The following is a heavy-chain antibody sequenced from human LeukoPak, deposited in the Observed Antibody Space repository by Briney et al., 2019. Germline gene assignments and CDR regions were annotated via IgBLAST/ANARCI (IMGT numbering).Heavy chain of an antibody. CDR2: IYSGGST. CDR1: GFTVSSNY. D-gene: IGHD3-10*01. CDR3: ARRALWFGELLAGVVDY. V-gene: IGHV3-53*01. J-gene: IGHJ4*02. Sequence: PGGSLRLSCAASGFTVSSNYMSWVRQAPGKGLEWVSVIYSGGSTYYADSVKGRFTISRDNSKNTLYLQMNSLRAEDTAVYYCARRALWFGELLAGVVDYWGQGTLVTVSS.